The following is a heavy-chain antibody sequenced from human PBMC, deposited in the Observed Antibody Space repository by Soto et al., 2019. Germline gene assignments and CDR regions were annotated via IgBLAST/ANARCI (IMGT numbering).Heavy chain of an antibody. CDR2: IYYSGST. Sequence: SETLSLTCTFSGVSISSGDYYLSWIRQPPGKGLEWIGYIYYSGSTYYNPSLKSRVTISVDTSKNQFSLKLSSVTAADTAVYYCARVDSSPPRYYYYGMDVWGQGTTVTVSS. J-gene: IGHJ6*02. D-gene: IGHD6-13*01. V-gene: IGHV4-30-4*02. CDR3: ARVDSSPPRYYYYGMDV. CDR1: GVSISSGDYY.